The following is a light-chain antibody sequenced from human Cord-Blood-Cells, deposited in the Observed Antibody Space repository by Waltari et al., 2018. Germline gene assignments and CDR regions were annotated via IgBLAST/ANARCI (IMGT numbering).Light chain of an antibody. CDR1: SSDVGGYNY. CDR3: CSYAGSYTLV. J-gene: IGLJ2*01. V-gene: IGLV2-11*01. CDR2: DVS. Sequence: QSALTQPRSVSGSPGQSVTISCTGTSSDVGGYNYVSWYQQHPGKAPKLMIYDVSKLPSGVPDRFSGSKSGNTASLTISGLQAEDEADHYCCSYAGSYTLVFGGGTKLTVL.